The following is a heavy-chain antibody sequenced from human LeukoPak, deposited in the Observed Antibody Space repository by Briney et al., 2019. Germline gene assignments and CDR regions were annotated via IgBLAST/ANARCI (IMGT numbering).Heavy chain of an antibody. CDR1: GYTFTNYD. CDR2: KNPNSGNS. CDR3: AREGLDY. Sequence: ASVKVSCKASGYTFTNYDINWVRQATGQGLEWMGYKNPNSGNSAYAQKFQGRVTITTDASITTAYMELSGLRSEDMPLYYCAREGLDYWGQGTLVTVSS. J-gene: IGHJ4*02. V-gene: IGHV1-8*01.